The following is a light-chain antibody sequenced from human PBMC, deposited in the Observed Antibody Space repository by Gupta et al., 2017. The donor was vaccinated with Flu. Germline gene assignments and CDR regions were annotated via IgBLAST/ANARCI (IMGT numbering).Light chain of an antibody. CDR1: QSLLHSNGYNY. CDR3: MQALQPPGT. Sequence: VTPGEPASISCRSSQSLLHSNGYNYLDWYLQKPGQSPQLLIYLGSNRASGVPDRFSGSGSGTDFTLKISRVEAEDVGVYYCMQALQPPGTFGQGTKVEIK. J-gene: IGKJ1*01. V-gene: IGKV2-28*01. CDR2: LGS.